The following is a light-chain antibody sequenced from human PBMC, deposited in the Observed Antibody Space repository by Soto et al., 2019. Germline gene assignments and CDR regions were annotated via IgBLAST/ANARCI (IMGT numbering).Light chain of an antibody. Sequence: LTQSPVSLPVSLGRPASISCRSSQSLVHTTGKTILTWFVQWPRQPPRRLLYTISNRASGVPDRFSGSGSGSDFTLQIARVEAEDVGIYYCIQYTDGPHSFGQGTRLEIK. CDR2: TIS. V-gene: IGKV2-30*02. J-gene: IGKJ2*01. CDR1: QSLVHTTGKTI. CDR3: IQYTDGPHS.